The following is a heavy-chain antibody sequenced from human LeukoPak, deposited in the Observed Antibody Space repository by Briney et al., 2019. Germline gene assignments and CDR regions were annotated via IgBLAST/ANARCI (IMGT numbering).Heavy chain of an antibody. D-gene: IGHD3-10*01. V-gene: IGHV1-2*02. CDR1: GYTFTGYY. J-gene: IGHJ6*03. Sequence: ASVKVSCKASGYTFTGYYMHWVRQAPGQGLEWMGWINPNSGGTNYAQKFQGRVTMTRDTSISTAYMELSRLRSDDTAVYYCARGQSMVRGVTVFGTLGYMDVWGKGTTVTISS. CDR3: ARGQSMVRGVTVFGTLGYMDV. CDR2: INPNSGGT.